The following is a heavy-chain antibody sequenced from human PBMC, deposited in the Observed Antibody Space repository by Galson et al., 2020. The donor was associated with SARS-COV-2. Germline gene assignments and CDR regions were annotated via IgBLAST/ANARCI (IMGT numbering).Heavy chain of an antibody. V-gene: IGHV3-30*04. CDR3: AREGYLDAFDI. CDR2: ISYDGSNK. CDR1: GFTFSSYA. J-gene: IGHJ3*02. Sequence: GGSLRLSCAASGFTFSSYAIHWLRQAPGKGREWVADISYDGSNKHYADSVKGRFTISRDNSKNTLYLQMNSLRAEDTAVYYCAREGYLDAFDIWGQGTMVTVSS. D-gene: IGHD2-15*01.